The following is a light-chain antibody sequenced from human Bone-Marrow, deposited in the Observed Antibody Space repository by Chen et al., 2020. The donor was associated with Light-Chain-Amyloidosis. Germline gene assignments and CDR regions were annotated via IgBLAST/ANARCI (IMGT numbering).Light chain of an antibody. CDR3: PSADSSGTYEVI. CDR2: RDT. CDR1: DLPTKY. J-gene: IGLJ2*01. V-gene: IGLV3-25*03. Sequence: SYELTQPPSVSVSPGQTARITCSGDDLPTKYAYWYQQKPGQAPVLVIHRDTERPSGISERFSGSSSGTKATLTISGVQAEDEADYHCPSADSSGTYEVIFGGGTKLTVL.